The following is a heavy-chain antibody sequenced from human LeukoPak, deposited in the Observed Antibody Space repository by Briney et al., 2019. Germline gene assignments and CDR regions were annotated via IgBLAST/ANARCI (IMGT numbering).Heavy chain of an antibody. CDR3: ARDKGRQLS. J-gene: IGHJ5*02. CDR2: IYYSGST. V-gene: IGHV4-39*02. CDR1: GGSISSSSYY. D-gene: IGHD6-13*01. Sequence: SETLSLTCTVSGGSISSSSYYWGWIRQPPGKGLEWIGSIYYSGSTYYNPSLKSRVTISVDTSKNQFSLKLSSVTAADTAVYYCARDKGRQLSWGQGTLVTVSS.